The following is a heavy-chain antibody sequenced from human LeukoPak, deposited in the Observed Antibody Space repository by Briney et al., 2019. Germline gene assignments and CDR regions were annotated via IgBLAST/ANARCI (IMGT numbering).Heavy chain of an antibody. V-gene: IGHV3-7*03. J-gene: IGHJ4*02. Sequence: GGSLRLSCAITEFTFTNYWKNWVRQASGKGLEWVANMSPDGNEKKYVDSVKGRFTISTDNAKKTLYLQMNSLRVEDTAIYYCLGYGNDNPWGQGALVTVSS. D-gene: IGHD5-12*01. CDR2: MSPDGNEK. CDR1: EFTFTNYW. CDR3: LGYGNDNP.